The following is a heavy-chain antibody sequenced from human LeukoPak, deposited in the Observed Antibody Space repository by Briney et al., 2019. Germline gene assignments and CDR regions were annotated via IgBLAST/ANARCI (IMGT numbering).Heavy chain of an antibody. CDR1: GYTFTSYG. CDR2: ISAYNGNT. CDR3: ARELAAADFYYYYGMDV. D-gene: IGHD6-13*01. J-gene: IGHJ6*02. V-gene: IGHV1-18*01. Sequence: ASVKVSCKASGYTFTSYGISWVRQAPGQGLEWMGWISAYNGNTNYAQKLQGRVTMTTDTSTSTAYMELRSLRSDDTAVYYCARELAAADFYYYYGMDVWGQGTTVIVSS.